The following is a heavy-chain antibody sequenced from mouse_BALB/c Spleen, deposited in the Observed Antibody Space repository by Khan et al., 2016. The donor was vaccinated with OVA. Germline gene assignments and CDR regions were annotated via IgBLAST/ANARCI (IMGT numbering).Heavy chain of an antibody. CDR3: ARGGKGGFAY. CDR2: VSSLAYNF. CDR1: GFTFSDYG. V-gene: IGHV5-15*02. Sequence: EVELVESGGGLVQPGGSRKLSCAASGFTFSDYGMAWVRQAPGKGPEWVAFVSSLAYNFYYADTVTGRFTISRENAKNTLYLEMSSLRSEDTAMYYCARGGKGGFAYWGQGTLVIVSA. J-gene: IGHJ3*01.